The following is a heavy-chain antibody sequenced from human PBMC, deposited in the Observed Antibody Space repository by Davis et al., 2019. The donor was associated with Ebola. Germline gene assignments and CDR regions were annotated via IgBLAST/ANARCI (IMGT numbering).Heavy chain of an antibody. V-gene: IGHV3-20*04. D-gene: IGHD5-18*01. CDR2: INWNGGTS. CDR3: ARPLTGGYTYGALEV. Sequence: PGGSLRLSCAASGLIFQDYGMSWVRQVPGKGLEWVSGINWNGGTSGYADTVKGRFTISRDNAKDYLYLQMNSLRVEDTALYYCARPLTGGYTYGALEVWGQGTLVTVSS. CDR1: GLIFQDYG. J-gene: IGHJ4*02.